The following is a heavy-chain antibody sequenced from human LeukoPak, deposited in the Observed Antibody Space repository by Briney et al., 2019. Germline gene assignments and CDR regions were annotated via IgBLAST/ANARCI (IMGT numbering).Heavy chain of an antibody. D-gene: IGHD6-13*01. V-gene: IGHV4-59*01. CDR1: GGSISSYY. Sequence: SQTLSLTCTVSGGSISSYYWSWIRQPPGKGLEWIGYIFYSGSTNYNPSLKSRVTISVDTSKNQFSLKLSSVTAADTAVYYCARVYYSNSYDYWYFDLWGRGTLVTVSS. CDR2: IFYSGST. CDR3: ARVYYSNSYDYWYFDL. J-gene: IGHJ2*01.